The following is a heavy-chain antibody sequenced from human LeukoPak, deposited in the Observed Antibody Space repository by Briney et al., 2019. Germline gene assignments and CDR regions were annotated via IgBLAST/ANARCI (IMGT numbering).Heavy chain of an antibody. J-gene: IGHJ4*02. V-gene: IGHV4-39*07. Sequence: SETLSLTCTVSGGSISSSSYYWGWIRQPPGKGLEWIGSIYYSGSTYYNPSLKSRVTISVDTSKNQFSLKLSSVTAADTAVYYCARDQGWDCSGGSCYFFDYWGQGTLVTVSS. D-gene: IGHD2-15*01. CDR2: IYYSGST. CDR1: GGSISSSSYY. CDR3: ARDQGWDCSGGSCYFFDY.